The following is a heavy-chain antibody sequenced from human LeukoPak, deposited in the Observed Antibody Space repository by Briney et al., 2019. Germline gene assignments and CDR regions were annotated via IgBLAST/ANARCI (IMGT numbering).Heavy chain of an antibody. D-gene: IGHD3-10*01. CDR2: INPNSGGT. CDR3: ARRYVGGFDY. J-gene: IGHJ4*02. V-gene: IGHV1-2*02. Sequence: ASVNVSCKASGYTFTDYYLHWVRQAPGQGLEWMGWINPNSGGTRYAQKFQGRVTMTRDTSIITAYMELSRLRSDDTAVYYCARRYVGGFDYWGQGTLVTVSS. CDR1: GYTFTDYY.